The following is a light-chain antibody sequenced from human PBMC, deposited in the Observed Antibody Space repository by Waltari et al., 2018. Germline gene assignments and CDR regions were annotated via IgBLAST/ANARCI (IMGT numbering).Light chain of an antibody. Sequence: QLVLTQSPSASASLGASVKLTCTLNSGHSSNVVAWLQQQPEKGPRYWMKVNSDGSHSKGDAIPDRFSGSGSGAGRYLTISGVQSEDEADYYFQTGGHGTWVFGGGTKLTVL. CDR3: QTGGHGTWV. V-gene: IGLV4-69*01. CDR2: VNSDGSH. J-gene: IGLJ3*02. CDR1: SGHSSNV.